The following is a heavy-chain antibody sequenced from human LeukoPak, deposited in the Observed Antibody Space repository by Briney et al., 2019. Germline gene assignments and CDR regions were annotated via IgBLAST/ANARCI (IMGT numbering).Heavy chain of an antibody. CDR1: GFTFSSHS. CDR3: ARGSMGLFDY. CDR2: ISSSSNTI. D-gene: IGHD2-8*01. J-gene: IGHJ4*02. Sequence: GGSLRLSCAASGFTFSSHSMNWVRQAPGKGLEWVSYISSSSNTIYHADSVKGRFTISRDNAKNSLYLQVNSLRDDDTAVYYCARGSMGLFDYWGQGTLVTVSS. V-gene: IGHV3-48*02.